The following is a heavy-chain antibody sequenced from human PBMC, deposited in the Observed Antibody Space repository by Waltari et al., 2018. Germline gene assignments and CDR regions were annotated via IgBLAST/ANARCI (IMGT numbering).Heavy chain of an antibody. CDR2: IFHGGLGDFSYSGSA. V-gene: IGHV4-38-2*01. Sequence: QVQLHESGPGLVKPSGTLSLTCAGPGYSIRSGSYWGWFRRPPGKGRGWMGNIFHGGLGDFSYSGSAYYNPSLRSRVSMSVDTSRNQFSLRLESVTASDTALYYCARVEVPGPVDSWGPGILVAVSS. CDR1: GYSIRSGSY. J-gene: IGHJ5*01. CDR3: ARVEVPGPVDS. D-gene: IGHD3-3*01.